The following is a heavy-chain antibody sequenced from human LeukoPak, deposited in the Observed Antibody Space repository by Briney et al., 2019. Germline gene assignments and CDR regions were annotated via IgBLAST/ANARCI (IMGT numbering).Heavy chain of an antibody. CDR3: ARDYGGSSPFDY. D-gene: IGHD4-23*01. J-gene: IGHJ4*02. Sequence: GGSLRLSCAASGFTFSSYSMNWVRQAPGKGLEWVSTISSSGNNTYYTDSVKGRFTISRDNAKNSLYLQMNSLRAEDTAVYYCARDYGGSSPFDYWGQGTLVTVSS. CDR2: ISSSGNNT. V-gene: IGHV3-21*01. CDR1: GFTFSSYS.